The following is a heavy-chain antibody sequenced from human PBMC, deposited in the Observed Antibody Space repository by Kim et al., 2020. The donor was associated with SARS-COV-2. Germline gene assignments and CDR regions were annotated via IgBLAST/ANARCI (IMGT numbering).Heavy chain of an antibody. D-gene: IGHD1-26*01. CDR1: GVTFDDYT. CDR3: AKDRASLVPVGGALDV. Sequence: GGSLRLSCAASGVTFDDYTMHWVRQAPGKGLEWISLISWDGANTYYADSVKGRFTISRDNSKNSLYLHMNSLRTEDTALYYCAKDRASLVPVGGALDVWGQGTTVTVSS. CDR2: ISWDGANT. J-gene: IGHJ6*02. V-gene: IGHV3-43*01.